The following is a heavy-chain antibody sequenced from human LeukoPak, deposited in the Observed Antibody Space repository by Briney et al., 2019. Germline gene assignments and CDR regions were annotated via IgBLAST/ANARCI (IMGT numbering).Heavy chain of an antibody. J-gene: IGHJ6*02. V-gene: IGHV3-7*01. CDR1: GFTFSSYW. Sequence: PGGSLRLSCAASGFTFSSYWMSWVRQAPGKGLEWVANIKQDGSEKYYVDSVKGRFTISRDNAKNSLYLQMNSLRAEDTAVYYCARVARGYSYGYYGMDVWGQGTTVTVSS. CDR2: IKQDGSEK. D-gene: IGHD5-18*01. CDR3: ARVARGYSYGYYGMDV.